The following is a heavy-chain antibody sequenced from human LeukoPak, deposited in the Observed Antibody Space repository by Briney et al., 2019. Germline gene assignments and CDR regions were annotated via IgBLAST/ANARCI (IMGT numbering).Heavy chain of an antibody. V-gene: IGHV1-2*02. CDR2: INPNSGGT. CDR3: ARSGYTYGPLPAVY. CDR1: GYTFIGYY. D-gene: IGHD5-18*01. Sequence: ASVKVSCKASGYTFIGYYMQWVRQAPGRGLEWMGWINPNSGGTSYAQRFQGRVTMTRDTSISTAYMELNRLTSDDTAVYYCARSGYTYGPLPAVYWGQGTLVTVSS. J-gene: IGHJ4*02.